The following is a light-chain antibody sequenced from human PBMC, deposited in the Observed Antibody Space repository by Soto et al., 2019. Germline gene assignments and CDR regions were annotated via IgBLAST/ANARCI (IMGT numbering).Light chain of an antibody. CDR2: GAS. Sequence: ILLTQSPATLSVSPGERATLSCRASQSVSSSYLAWYQQKPGQAPRLLIYGASSRATGIPDRFSGSGSGTDFTLTISRLEPEDFAVYYCQQYGSSPVTFGQGTKVDI. CDR1: QSVSSSY. J-gene: IGKJ1*01. V-gene: IGKV3-20*01. CDR3: QQYGSSPVT.